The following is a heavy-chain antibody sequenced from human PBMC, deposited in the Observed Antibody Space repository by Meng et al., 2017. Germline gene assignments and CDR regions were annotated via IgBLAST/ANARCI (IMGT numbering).Heavy chain of an antibody. V-gene: IGHV4-59*01. CDR3: ARVGYSSSWDLYYFDY. J-gene: IGHJ4*02. Sequence: SETLSLTCTVSGGSISSYYWSWIRQPPGKGLEWIGYIYYSGSTNYNPSLKSRVTISADTSKNQFSLKLSSVTAADTAVYYCARVGYSSSWDLYYFDYWGQGTLVNGAS. D-gene: IGHD6-13*01. CDR1: GGSISSYY. CDR2: IYYSGST.